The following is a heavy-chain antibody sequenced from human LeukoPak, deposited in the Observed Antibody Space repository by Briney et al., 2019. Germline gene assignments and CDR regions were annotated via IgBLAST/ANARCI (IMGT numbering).Heavy chain of an antibody. J-gene: IGHJ5*02. D-gene: IGHD3-16*02. Sequence: GESLKISCKGSGYSFTSYWTGWVRQMPGKGLEWMGIIYPGDSDTRYSPSFQGQVTISADKSISTAYLQWSSLKASDTAMYYCARYDYVWGSYRGFDPWGQGTLVTVSS. CDR2: IYPGDSDT. V-gene: IGHV5-51*01. CDR1: GYSFTSYW. CDR3: ARYDYVWGSYRGFDP.